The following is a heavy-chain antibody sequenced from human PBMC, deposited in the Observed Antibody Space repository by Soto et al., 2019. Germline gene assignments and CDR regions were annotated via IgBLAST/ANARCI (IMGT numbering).Heavy chain of an antibody. Sequence: GGSLRLSCAASGFTFSSYSMNWFRQAPGKGLEWVSYISSTSSSIYYVDSVKGRFTISRDTAKNSLYLQMNSLRDEDTDVYFCARDDQWAFDYWGQGTLVTVSS. CDR1: GFTFSSYS. D-gene: IGHD2-8*01. CDR2: ISSTSSSI. V-gene: IGHV3-48*02. CDR3: ARDDQWAFDY. J-gene: IGHJ4*02.